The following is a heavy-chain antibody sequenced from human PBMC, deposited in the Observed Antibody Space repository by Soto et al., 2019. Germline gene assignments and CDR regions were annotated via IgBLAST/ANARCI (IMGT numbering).Heavy chain of an antibody. CDR3: AKGRARMATIRLGDY. CDR1: GFTFSSYG. Sequence: QVQLVESGGGVVQPGRSLRLSCAASGFTFSSYGMHWVRQAPGKGLEWVAVISYDGRNKYYADSVKGRFTISRDNSKNTVYLERNSLRAEDTAVYYCAKGRARMATIRLGDYWGEGSMVTVSS. J-gene: IGHJ4*02. CDR2: ISYDGRNK. D-gene: IGHD5-12*01. V-gene: IGHV3-30*18.